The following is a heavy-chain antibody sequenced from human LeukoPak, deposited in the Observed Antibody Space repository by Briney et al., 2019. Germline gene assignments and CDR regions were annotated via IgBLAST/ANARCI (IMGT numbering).Heavy chain of an antibody. CDR2: INSDGGST. D-gene: IGHD6-19*01. V-gene: IGHV3-74*01. CDR1: GFTFSSYW. J-gene: IGHJ3*01. Sequence: GGSLRLSCAASGFTFSSYWMHWVRQAPGKGLVWVSRINSDGGSTSYADSVKGRFTISRDNAKNSLYLQMNSLRDEDTAMYYCARDAQWAFDFWGQGTMVTVSS. CDR3: ARDAQWAFDF.